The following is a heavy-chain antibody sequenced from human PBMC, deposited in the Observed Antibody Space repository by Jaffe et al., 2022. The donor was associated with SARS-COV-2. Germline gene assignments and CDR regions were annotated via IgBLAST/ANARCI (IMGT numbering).Heavy chain of an antibody. CDR2: INEDGSEK. CDR1: GFTFSNNW. Sequence: EVQLVESGGGLVQPGGSLRLSCAASGFTFSNNWMSWVRQAPGKGLEWVANINEDGSEKYYVDSMKGRFTISRDNAKNSLYLQMNSLRVDDTAVYYCARFFGHQLVWMDYYGMDVWGQGTTVTVSS. V-gene: IGHV3-7*03. CDR3: ARFFGHQLVWMDYYGMDV. J-gene: IGHJ6*02. D-gene: IGHD2-2*01.